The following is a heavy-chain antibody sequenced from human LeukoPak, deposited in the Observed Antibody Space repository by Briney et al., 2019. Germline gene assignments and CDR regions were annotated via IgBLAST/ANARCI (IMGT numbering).Heavy chain of an antibody. D-gene: IGHD6-19*01. CDR2: IYYSGST. Sequence: SETLSLTCTVSGGSISSYYWGWIRQPPGKGLEWIGYIYYSGSTNYNPSFKSRVTISVDTSKNQFSLKLSSVTAADTAVYYCARYSSGWMYYFDYWGQGTLVTVSS. CDR1: GGSISSYY. CDR3: ARYSSGWMYYFDY. V-gene: IGHV4-59*01. J-gene: IGHJ4*02.